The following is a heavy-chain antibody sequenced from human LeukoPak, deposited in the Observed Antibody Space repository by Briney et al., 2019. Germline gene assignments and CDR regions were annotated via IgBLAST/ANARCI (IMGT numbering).Heavy chain of an antibody. Sequence: ASVKVSCKASGYTFTSYGISWVRQAPGQGLEWMGWTSPYNGNTNYAQKFQGRVTMTSDTSTSTAYMELRSLRSDDTAVYYCARDFDWLTPGEEYYFDYWGQGTLVTVSS. V-gene: IGHV1-18*01. D-gene: IGHD3-9*01. J-gene: IGHJ4*02. CDR3: ARDFDWLTPGEEYYFDY. CDR2: TSPYNGNT. CDR1: GYTFTSYG.